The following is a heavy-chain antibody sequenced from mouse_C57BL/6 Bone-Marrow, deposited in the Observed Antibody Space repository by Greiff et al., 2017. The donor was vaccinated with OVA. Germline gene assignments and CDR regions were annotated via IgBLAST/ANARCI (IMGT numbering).Heavy chain of an antibody. CDR2: IYPGSGRT. V-gene: IGHV1-55*01. CDR3: ARAGITTVEGDFAMDY. J-gene: IGHJ4*01. Sequence: VQLQQPGAELVKPGASVKMSCKASGYTFTSYWITWVKQRPGQGLEWIGDIYPGSGRTNYNEKFKSKATLTVDTSSSTAYMQLSSLTSEDSAVYYCARAGITTVEGDFAMDYGGQGTSVTVSS. CDR1: GYTFTSYW. D-gene: IGHD1-1*01.